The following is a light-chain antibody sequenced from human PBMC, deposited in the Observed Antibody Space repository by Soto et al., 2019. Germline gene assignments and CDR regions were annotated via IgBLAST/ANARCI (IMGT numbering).Light chain of an antibody. J-gene: IGKJ4*01. CDR1: QSVSSY. CDR3: QQRSNWRT. V-gene: IGKV3-11*01. Sequence: EIVLTQSPGTLYLSPGERATLSCRASQSVSSYLAWYQQKPGQAPRPLIYDASNRATGIPARFSGSGSGTDFTLTISSLEPEDFAVYYCQQRSNWRTFGGGTKV. CDR2: DAS.